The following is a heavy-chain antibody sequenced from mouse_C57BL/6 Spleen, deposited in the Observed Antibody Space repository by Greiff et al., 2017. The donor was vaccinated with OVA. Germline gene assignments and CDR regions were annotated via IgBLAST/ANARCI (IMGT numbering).Heavy chain of an antibody. V-gene: IGHV5-15*01. CDR2: ISNLAYSI. CDR3: ARRGSSGPPYYFDY. CDR1: GFTFSDYG. J-gene: IGHJ2*01. Sequence: EVQLQESGGGLVQPGGSLKLSCAASGFTFSDYGMAWVRQAPRKGPEWVAFISNLAYSIYSADTVTGRFTISRENAKNTLYLEMSSLRSEDTAMYYCARRGSSGPPYYFDYWGQGTTLTVSA. D-gene: IGHD3-2*02.